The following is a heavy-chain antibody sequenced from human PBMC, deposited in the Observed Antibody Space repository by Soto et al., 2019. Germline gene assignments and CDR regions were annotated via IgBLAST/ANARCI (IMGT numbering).Heavy chain of an antibody. D-gene: IGHD2-15*01. CDR1: GASISSYY. CDR3: AREGVYCNGGSCRLRYFDY. V-gene: IGHV4-59*01. Sequence: QVQLQESGPGLVKPSETLSLTCTVSGASISSYYWTWIRQPPGKGLEWIGYIDYGGSTDYNPSLRSLVTISVDTSKTQFSLKLRSVPAADTAVYYCAREGVYCNGGSCRLRYFDYWGQGTPVTVSS. CDR2: IDYGGST. J-gene: IGHJ4*02.